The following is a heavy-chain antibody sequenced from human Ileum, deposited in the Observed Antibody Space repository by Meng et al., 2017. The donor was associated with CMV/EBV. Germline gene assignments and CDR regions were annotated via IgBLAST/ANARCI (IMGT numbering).Heavy chain of an antibody. CDR1: GFTFGAYA. V-gene: IGHV3-23*03. CDR2: SYGGGSST. D-gene: IGHD5-12*01. J-gene: IGHJ4*02. Sequence: SCAASGFTFGAYAMTGVRQAPGKGLEWVSVSYGGGSSTYDADSVKGRFTISRDDSKNTLYLQMNSLRAEDTALYYCARYRAGHYFDDWGQGILVTVSS. CDR3: ARYRAGHYFDD.